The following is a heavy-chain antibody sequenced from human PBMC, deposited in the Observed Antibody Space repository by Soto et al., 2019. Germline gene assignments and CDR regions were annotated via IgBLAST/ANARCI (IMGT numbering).Heavy chain of an antibody. Sequence: GGSLRLACAVSGFTFSSYSMNWVRQAPGKVLEWVSSISSSSSYIYYADSVKGRFTISRDNAKNSLYLQMNSLRAEDTAVYYCARDPAYCSSTSCHWGQGTLVTVSS. CDR1: GFTFSSYS. V-gene: IGHV3-21*01. D-gene: IGHD2-2*01. CDR3: ARDPAYCSSTSCH. J-gene: IGHJ4*02. CDR2: ISSSSSYI.